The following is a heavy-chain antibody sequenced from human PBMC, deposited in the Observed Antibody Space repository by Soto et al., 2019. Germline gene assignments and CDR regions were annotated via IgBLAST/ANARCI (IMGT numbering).Heavy chain of an antibody. CDR3: ARFTRGSSGDY. Sequence: GGSLRLSCVASGFTFNTYWMSWVRQAPGKGLEWVANIKEDGSDKYYVDSVKGRFTISRDNAKNLLYLQMNSLGAGDTAMYYCARFTRGSSGDYWGQGTLVTVSS. CDR2: IKEDGSDK. J-gene: IGHJ4*02. CDR1: GFTFNTYW. V-gene: IGHV3-7*01. D-gene: IGHD6-25*01.